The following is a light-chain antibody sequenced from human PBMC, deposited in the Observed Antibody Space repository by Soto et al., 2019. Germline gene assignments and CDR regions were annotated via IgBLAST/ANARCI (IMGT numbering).Light chain of an antibody. J-gene: IGKJ4*01. CDR3: QQYYNWPLT. Sequence: EVVMTQSPDTLSVSPGDGATLSCRASQNVHSDLAWYQQKPGQAPRLVIYDTSTRATDIPVRFTGGGSGTEFTLTISSLKSEDFAGYYCQQYYNWPLTFGGGTKVEIK. V-gene: IGKV3-15*01. CDR2: DTS. CDR1: QNVHSD.